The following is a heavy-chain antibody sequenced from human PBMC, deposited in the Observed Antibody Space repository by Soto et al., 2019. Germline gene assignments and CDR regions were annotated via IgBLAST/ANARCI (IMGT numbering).Heavy chain of an antibody. Sequence: SETLSLTCSVSGGSVSNKTYYWSWIRQPPGKRLEWIGYVYYSGTTNYNPSLKSRVTLSVYLSKNQFSLRLSSVTTADTALYYCARTTAVPNTLRSRYFFDYWGQGTLVTVSS. V-gene: IGHV4-61*01. J-gene: IGHJ4*02. CDR1: GGSVSNKTYY. CDR2: VYYSGTT. CDR3: ARTTAVPNTLRSRYFFDY. D-gene: IGHD4-17*01.